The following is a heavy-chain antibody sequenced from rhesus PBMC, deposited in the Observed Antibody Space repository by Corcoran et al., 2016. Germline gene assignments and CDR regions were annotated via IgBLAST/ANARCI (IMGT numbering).Heavy chain of an antibody. Sequence: ELHLSGPGLVKPSETLSLTCSVSGASINSHWWTWVRQPPGKALEWIGERDGYSGTISYHPSLESRITFSKDASKSQFSLRFNSVTAADTAVYCCARDVGNLGLDSWGQGVVVTVSS. CDR2: RDGYSGTI. CDR3: ARDVGNLGLDS. V-gene: IGHV4-80*01. D-gene: IGHD1-44*01. CDR1: GASINSHW. J-gene: IGHJ6*01.